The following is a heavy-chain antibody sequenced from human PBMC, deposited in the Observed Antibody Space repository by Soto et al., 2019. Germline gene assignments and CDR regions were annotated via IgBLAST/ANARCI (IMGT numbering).Heavy chain of an antibody. J-gene: IGHJ4*02. Sequence: GGSLRLSCAASGFTFSSYSMNWVRQAPGKGLEWVSYISSSSSTIYYADSVKGRFTISRDNAKNSLYLQMNSLRAEDTAVYYCARDIVGRGPYGDYVVYWGQGTLVTVSS. V-gene: IGHV3-48*01. CDR3: ARDIVGRGPYGDYVVY. D-gene: IGHD4-17*01. CDR2: ISSSSSTI. CDR1: GFTFSSYS.